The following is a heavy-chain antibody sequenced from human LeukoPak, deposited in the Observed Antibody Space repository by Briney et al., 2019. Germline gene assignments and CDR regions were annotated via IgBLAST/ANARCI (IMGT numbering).Heavy chain of an antibody. D-gene: IGHD3-22*01. CDR3: ASSRYYYDSSGSLDY. Sequence: SETLSLTCTVSGGSISSYYWSWIRQPPGKGLEWIGFIAYTGSTNYNPSLKSRVTMSVDTSKNQFSLKLSSVTAADTAVYYCASSRYYYDSSGSLDYWGQGTLVTVSS. CDR2: IAYTGST. J-gene: IGHJ4*02. V-gene: IGHV4-59*12. CDR1: GGSISSYY.